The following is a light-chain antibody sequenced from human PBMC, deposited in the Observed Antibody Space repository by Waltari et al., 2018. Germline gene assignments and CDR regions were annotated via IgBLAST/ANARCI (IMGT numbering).Light chain of an antibody. V-gene: IGLV5-45*01. CDR1: SGINVGTYK. CDR2: YKSDSDK. Sequence: QAVLTQPASLSASPGASASLTCTLRSGINVGTYKLYWYQQRQGSPPQFLVKYKSDSDKPRGAAVPIRFSASRDTSANAGILLISGHQPEDEADYYCMILHNNAVVFGGGTKLTVL. CDR3: MILHNNAVV. J-gene: IGLJ3*02.